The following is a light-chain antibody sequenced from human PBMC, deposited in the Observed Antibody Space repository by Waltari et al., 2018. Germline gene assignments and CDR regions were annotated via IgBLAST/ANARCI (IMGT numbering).Light chain of an antibody. CDR3: QTWDTGIVL. J-gene: IGLJ2*01. Sequence: QPVLTQSPSASASLGASVKLTCTLSSGHSSYAIAWHQQQQGKAPRYLMRLNSDGSHSKGDGFPDRFSGSSSGAERYLTISNLQSEDEADYYCQTWDTGIVLFGGGTRLTVL. CDR2: LNSDGSH. V-gene: IGLV4-69*01. CDR1: SGHSSYA.